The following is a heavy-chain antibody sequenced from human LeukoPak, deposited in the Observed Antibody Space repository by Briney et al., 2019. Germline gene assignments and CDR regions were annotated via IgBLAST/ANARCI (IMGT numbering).Heavy chain of an antibody. V-gene: IGHV1-18*01. CDR2: ISAYNGNT. D-gene: IGHD3-22*01. J-gene: IGHJ4*02. CDR3: ARDIGRIVVVTLDY. Sequence: APVTVSFTASGYTFTIYGISWVRQAPGQGLEWMGWISAYNGNTNYAQKLQGRVTMTTDTSTSTAYMELRSLRSDDTAVYYCARDIGRIVVVTLDYWGQGTLVTVSS. CDR1: GYTFTIYG.